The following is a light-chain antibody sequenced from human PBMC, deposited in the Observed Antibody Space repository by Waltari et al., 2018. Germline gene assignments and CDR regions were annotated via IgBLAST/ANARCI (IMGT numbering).Light chain of an antibody. Sequence: DIQMPQSPSTLSASVGDRVTITCRASQGISSWVAWYQQKPGKAPKLLIYKASSLQSGVPSRFSGSGSGAEFTLTISSLQPDDFATYYCQQYDSYSRFTFGPGTKVDIK. J-gene: IGKJ3*01. V-gene: IGKV1-5*03. CDR3: QQYDSYSRFT. CDR1: QGISSW. CDR2: KAS.